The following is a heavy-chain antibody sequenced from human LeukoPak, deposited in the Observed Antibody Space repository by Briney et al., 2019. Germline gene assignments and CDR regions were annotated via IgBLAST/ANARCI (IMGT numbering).Heavy chain of an antibody. CDR1: GDSISSSPYY. D-gene: IGHD3-3*01. CDR3: ASDPPYDHHMDV. J-gene: IGHJ6*03. Sequence: PSETLSLTCIVSGDSISSSPYYWAWIRQPPGQGLEWIAAIYYSGSTYYNPSLKSRITMSVDTSKNQFSLNLTSVTAADTAVYFCASDPPYDHHMDVWGKGTTVTVSS. V-gene: IGHV4-39*07. CDR2: IYYSGST.